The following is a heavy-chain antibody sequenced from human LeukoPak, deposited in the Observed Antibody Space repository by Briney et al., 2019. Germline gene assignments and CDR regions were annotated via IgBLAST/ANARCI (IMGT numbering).Heavy chain of an antibody. CDR3: ARGNPSYYYDSSGYYHPYYFDY. J-gene: IGHJ4*02. D-gene: IGHD3-22*01. CDR1: GGSFSGYY. CDR2: INHSGST. Sequence: SETLSLTCAVYGGSFSGYYWSWIRQPPGKGLEGIGEINHSGSTNYNPSLKSRVTISVDTYKNQFSLKLSSVTAADTAVYFCARGNPSYYYDSSGYYHPYYFDYWGQGTLVTVSS. V-gene: IGHV4-34*01.